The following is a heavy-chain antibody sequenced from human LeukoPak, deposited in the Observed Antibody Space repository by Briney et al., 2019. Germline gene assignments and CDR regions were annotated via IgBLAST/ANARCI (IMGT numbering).Heavy chain of an antibody. J-gene: IGHJ4*02. CDR3: ARSLRGYEPLCAY. V-gene: IGHV3-48*01. Sequence: PGGSLRLSCEGSGFTFTTYSLTWVRQVPGKGLEWISYITPTGNTFYYADSVKGRFTISRDNAKNSLFLQMSSLRVDDTAVYYCARSLRGYEPLCAYWGQGTQVTVSP. CDR2: ITPTGNTF. CDR1: GFTFTTYS. D-gene: IGHD3-3*01.